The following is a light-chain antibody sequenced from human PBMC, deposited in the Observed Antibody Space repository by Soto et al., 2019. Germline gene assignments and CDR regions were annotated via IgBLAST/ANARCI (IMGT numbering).Light chain of an antibody. CDR2: GAS. CDR1: QSVSSN. CDR3: QHYNNWPRT. Sequence: EIVMTQSPATLSVSPGDRATLSCRASQSVSSNLAWYQQKPGQAPRLLIYGASTRATGITARFSGSGSGTEFTLTIRSLQSEDFAVYSCQHYNNWPRTFGQGTKVEIK. V-gene: IGKV3-15*01. J-gene: IGKJ1*01.